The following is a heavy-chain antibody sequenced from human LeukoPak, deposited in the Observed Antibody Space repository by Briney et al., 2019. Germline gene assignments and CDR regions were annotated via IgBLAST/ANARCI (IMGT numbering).Heavy chain of an antibody. CDR3: AKGIYGSGSYYFDY. J-gene: IGHJ4*02. D-gene: IGHD3-10*01. Sequence: GGSLRLSCSASGFTFSSYAMHWVRQAPGKGLEWVAVISYDGSNKFYADSVKGRFTISRDNSKNTLYLQMNSLRAEDTAVYYCAKGIYGSGSYYFDYWGQGTLVTVSS. V-gene: IGHV3-30-3*01. CDR2: ISYDGSNK. CDR1: GFTFSSYA.